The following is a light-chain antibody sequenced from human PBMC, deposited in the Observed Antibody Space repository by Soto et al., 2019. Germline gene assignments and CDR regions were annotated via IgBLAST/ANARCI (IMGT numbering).Light chain of an antibody. CDR2: AAS. V-gene: IGKV1-39*01. J-gene: IGKJ4*01. Sequence: DIEMTQSPASLSASVGDSVTLPCRTSQSVTTYLNWYQQKPGKAPKLLIYAASRLQSGVPLRFNGSGSGTDFTRTITNLQPEDYGTYYCQQSFKTPLPFGGGTKVDIK. CDR3: QQSFKTPLP. CDR1: QSVTTY.